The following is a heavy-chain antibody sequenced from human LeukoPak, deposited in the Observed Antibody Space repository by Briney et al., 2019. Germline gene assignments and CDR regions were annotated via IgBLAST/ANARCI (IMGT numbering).Heavy chain of an antibody. J-gene: IGHJ4*02. CDR1: GGSVSSGSYC. Sequence: SQTLSLTCTVSGGSVSSGSYCWSWIRQPPGKGLEWIRYIYYSGGTNYNPSLKSRVTISVDTSKNQFSLNLTSVTAADTAVYSCARVRVGATFDDWGQGTLVTVSS. V-gene: IGHV4-61*01. CDR3: ARVRVGATFDD. D-gene: IGHD1-26*01. CDR2: IYYSGGT.